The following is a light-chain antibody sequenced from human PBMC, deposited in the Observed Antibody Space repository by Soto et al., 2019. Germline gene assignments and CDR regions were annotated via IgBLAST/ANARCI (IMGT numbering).Light chain of an antibody. CDR3: LQNYNYPWT. CDR1: QGIRND. J-gene: IGKJ1*01. Sequence: AIQMTQSPSSLSASVGDRVTITCRASQGIRNDLGWYQQKSGKAPKLLIYAASSLQSGVPSRFSGSRSGTDFTLTISSLQPEDSATYYCLQNYNYPWTFGQGTKVEIK. CDR2: AAS. V-gene: IGKV1-6*01.